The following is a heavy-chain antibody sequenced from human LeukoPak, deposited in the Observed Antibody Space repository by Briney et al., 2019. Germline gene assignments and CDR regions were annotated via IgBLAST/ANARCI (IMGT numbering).Heavy chain of an antibody. Sequence: GGSLRLSCAASGFTFSSYSMNWVRQAPGKGLEWVANINQDGTEKYYVDSVKGRFTISRDNAKNSLSLQMNSLRVEDTAVYYCARDGMPFDWWGQGNLVTVSS. J-gene: IGHJ4*02. D-gene: IGHD1-1*01. CDR2: INQDGTEK. CDR3: ARDGMPFDW. CDR1: GFTFSSYS. V-gene: IGHV3-7*04.